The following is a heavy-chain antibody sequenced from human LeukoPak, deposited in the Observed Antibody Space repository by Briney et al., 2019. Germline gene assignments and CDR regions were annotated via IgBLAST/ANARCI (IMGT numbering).Heavy chain of an antibody. CDR2: IYYSGST. CDR1: GGSISSYY. V-gene: IGHV4-59*12. Sequence: SETLSLTCTVSGGSISSYYWSWIRQPPGKGLEWIGYIYYSGSTNYNPSLKSRVTMSVDTSKKQFSLKLNSVTAADTAMYYCARDPASGLDYWGQGTLVTVSS. J-gene: IGHJ4*02. D-gene: IGHD3-10*01. CDR3: ARDPASGLDY.